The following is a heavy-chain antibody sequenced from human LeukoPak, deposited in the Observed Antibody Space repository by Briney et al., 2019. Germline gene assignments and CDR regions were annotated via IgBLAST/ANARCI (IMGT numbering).Heavy chain of an antibody. CDR2: IYSGGST. Sequence: GGSLRLSCAASGFTVSSNYMSWVRQAPGKGLEWVSVIYSGGSTYYADSVKGRFTIPRDNSKNTLYLQMNSLRAEDTAVYYCARVGRGYSYSNWFDPWGQGTLVTVSS. V-gene: IGHV3-66*01. J-gene: IGHJ5*02. D-gene: IGHD5-18*01. CDR3: ARVGRGYSYSNWFDP. CDR1: GFTVSSNY.